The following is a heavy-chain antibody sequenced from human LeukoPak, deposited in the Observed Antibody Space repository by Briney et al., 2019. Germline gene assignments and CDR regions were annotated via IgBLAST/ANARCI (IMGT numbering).Heavy chain of an antibody. J-gene: IGHJ4*02. CDR1: GGSISSSSYY. CDR3: ARQRYCSSTSCYTFDPKYYFDY. V-gene: IGHV4-39*01. CDR2: IYYSGST. D-gene: IGHD2-2*02. Sequence: XLXXXCTVSGGSISSSSYYWGWIRQPPGKGLEWXXSIYYSGSTYYNPSLKSRVTISVDTSKNQFSLKLSSVTAADTAVYYCARQRYCSSTSCYTFDPKYYFDYWGQGTLVTVSS.